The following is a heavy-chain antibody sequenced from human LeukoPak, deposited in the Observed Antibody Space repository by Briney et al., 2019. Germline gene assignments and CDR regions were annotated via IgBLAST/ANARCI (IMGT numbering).Heavy chain of an antibody. CDR3: ARDAGNFDWLRTIDY. Sequence: ASVKVSCKASGYTFTSYYMHWVRQAPGQGLEWTGIINPSGGSTSYAQKFQGRVTMTRDTSTSTVYMELSSLRSEDTAVYYCARDAGNFDWLRTIDYWGQGTLVTVSS. CDR1: GYTFTSYY. CDR2: INPSGGST. J-gene: IGHJ4*02. D-gene: IGHD3-9*01. V-gene: IGHV1-46*01.